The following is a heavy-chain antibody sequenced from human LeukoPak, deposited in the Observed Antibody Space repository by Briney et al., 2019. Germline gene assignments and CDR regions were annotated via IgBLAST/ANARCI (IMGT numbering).Heavy chain of an antibody. J-gene: IGHJ6*02. CDR3: AKDLFNSLRPMHQGGVDV. CDR1: GFTFDNYA. V-gene: IGHV3-9*01. D-gene: IGHD5-12*01. Sequence: GGSLRLSCAASGFTFDNYAMHWVRQAPGKGLEWVSGIGWNSGSIGYADSVKGRFTISRDNAKNSLYLQMNSLRTEDTALYYCAKDLFNSLRPMHQGGVDVWGQGTTVTVSS. CDR2: IGWNSGSI.